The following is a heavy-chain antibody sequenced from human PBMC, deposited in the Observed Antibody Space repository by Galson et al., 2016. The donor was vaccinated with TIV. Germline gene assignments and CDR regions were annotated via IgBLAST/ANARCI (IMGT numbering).Heavy chain of an antibody. CDR1: GLSVSINY. V-gene: IGHV3-66*03. J-gene: IGHJ6*02. CDR2: ISDRGKT. D-gene: IGHD1-26*01. Sequence: SLRLSCAASGLSVSINYMTWVRQPPGKGLEWVSLISDRGKTYYSDSVEGRFTLSRDNSRNTLYLQMNGLRAEDTAVYYCARDRIVDATYYYYYCGMDVWGQGTAVTVSS. CDR3: ARDRIVDATYYYYYCGMDV.